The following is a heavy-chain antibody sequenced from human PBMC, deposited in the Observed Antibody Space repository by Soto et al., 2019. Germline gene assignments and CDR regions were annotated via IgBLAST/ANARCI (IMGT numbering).Heavy chain of an antibody. CDR1: GGTFSSYA. CDR3: ARAPYDFHVPNNLPYYYYYGMDV. J-gene: IGHJ6*02. V-gene: IGHV1-69*13. D-gene: IGHD3-3*01. CDR2: IIPIFGTA. Sequence: SVKVSCKASGGTFSSYAISWVRQAPGQGLEWMGGIIPIFGTANYAQKFQGRVTITADESTSTAYMELSSLRSEDTSVYYCARAPYDFHVPNNLPYYYYYGMDVWGQGTTVTVSS.